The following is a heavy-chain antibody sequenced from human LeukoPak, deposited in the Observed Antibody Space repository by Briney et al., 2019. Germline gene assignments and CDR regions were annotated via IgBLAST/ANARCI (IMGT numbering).Heavy chain of an antibody. CDR3: ARDLASTSCWFDP. V-gene: IGHV3-20*01. Sequence: GGSLRLSRAASGFTFDDYGMSWVRQAPGKGLEWVSGINWNGGSTGYADSVKGRFTISRDNAKNSLYLQMNSLRAEDTALYHCARDLASTSCWFDPWGQGTLVTVSS. J-gene: IGHJ5*02. CDR1: GFTFDDYG. D-gene: IGHD2-2*01. CDR2: INWNGGST.